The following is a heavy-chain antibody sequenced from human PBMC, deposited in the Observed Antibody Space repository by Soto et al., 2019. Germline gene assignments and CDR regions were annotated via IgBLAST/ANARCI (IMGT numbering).Heavy chain of an antibody. V-gene: IGHV3-30*18. D-gene: IGHD3-22*01. CDR3: AKDRHLYYYDSSGYYPIPD. Sequence: GGSLRLSCAASGFTFSSYGMHWVRQAPGKGLEWVAVISYDGSNKYYADSVKGRFTISRDNSKNTLYLQMNSLRAEDTAVYYCAKDRHLYYYDSSGYYPIPDWGQGTLVTVSS. CDR2: ISYDGSNK. J-gene: IGHJ4*02. CDR1: GFTFSSYG.